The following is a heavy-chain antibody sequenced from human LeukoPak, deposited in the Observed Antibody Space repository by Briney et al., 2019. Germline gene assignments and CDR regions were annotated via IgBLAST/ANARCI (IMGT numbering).Heavy chain of an antibody. CDR2: IWYDGSNK. D-gene: IGHD1/OR15-1a*01. J-gene: IGHJ4*02. Sequence: GGSLRLSCAASGFTFSDYTIHWVRQAPGKGLEWVAVIWYDGSNKYYADSVKGRFTISRDNSKNTLYLQMNSLRAEDTAVYYCAKDSFPAGHNWNNYYFDYWGQGTLVTVSS. V-gene: IGHV3-33*06. CDR1: GFTFSDYT. CDR3: AKDSFPAGHNWNNYYFDY.